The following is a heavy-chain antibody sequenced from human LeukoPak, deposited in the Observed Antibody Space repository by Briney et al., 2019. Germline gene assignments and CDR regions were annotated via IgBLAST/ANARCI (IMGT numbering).Heavy chain of an antibody. CDR3: ARGGVDCSSTSCYGDIVATILSH. V-gene: IGHV1-18*01. D-gene: IGHD2-2*01. J-gene: IGHJ4*02. CDR2: ISAYNGNT. CDR1: GYTFTSYG. Sequence: ASVKVSCKASGYTFTSYGISWVRQAPGQGLEWMGWISAYNGNTNYAQNLQGRVTMTTDTSTSTAYMELRSLRSDDTAVYYCARGGVDCSSTSCYGDIVATILSHWGQGTLVTVSS.